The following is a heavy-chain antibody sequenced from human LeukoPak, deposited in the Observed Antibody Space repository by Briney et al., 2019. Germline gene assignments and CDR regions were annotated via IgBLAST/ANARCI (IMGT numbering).Heavy chain of an antibody. CDR2: INHSGSA. V-gene: IGHV4-34*01. Sequence: SETLSLTCAVYGGSFSGYYWSWIRKPPGKGLVWIGEINHSGSANYNPSLKSRVTISVDTSKNQFSLKLSSVTAADTAVYYCARGPYSSGWYTGGRDYWGQGTLVTVSS. CDR1: GGSFSGYY. J-gene: IGHJ4*02. D-gene: IGHD6-19*01. CDR3: ARGPYSSGWYTGGRDY.